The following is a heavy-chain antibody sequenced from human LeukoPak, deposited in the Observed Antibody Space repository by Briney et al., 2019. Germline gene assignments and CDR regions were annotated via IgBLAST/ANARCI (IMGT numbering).Heavy chain of an antibody. CDR3: AKEAYFGAAGPPDYYYYMDV. CDR2: IYSGGST. D-gene: IGHD4-17*01. CDR1: GFTVSSNY. J-gene: IGHJ6*03. Sequence: GGSLRLSCAASGFTVSSNYMSWVRQAPGKGLEWVSVIYSGGSTYYADSVKGRFTISRDNSKNTLYLQMNSLRAEDTAVYYCAKEAYFGAAGPPDYYYYMDVWGKGTTVTISS. V-gene: IGHV3-66*01.